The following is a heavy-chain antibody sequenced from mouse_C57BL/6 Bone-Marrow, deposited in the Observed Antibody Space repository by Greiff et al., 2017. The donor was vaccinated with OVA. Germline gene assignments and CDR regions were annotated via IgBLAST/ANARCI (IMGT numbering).Heavy chain of an antibody. Sequence: VQLKESGAELARPGASVKLSCKASGYTFTSYGISWVKQRTGQGLEWIGEIYPRSGNTYYNEKFKGKATLTADKSSSTAYMELRSLTSEDSAVYFCARPLYGSSPPFAYWGQGTLVTVSA. CDR2: IYPRSGNT. CDR1: GYTFTSYG. D-gene: IGHD1-1*01. V-gene: IGHV1-81*01. J-gene: IGHJ3*01. CDR3: ARPLYGSSPPFAY.